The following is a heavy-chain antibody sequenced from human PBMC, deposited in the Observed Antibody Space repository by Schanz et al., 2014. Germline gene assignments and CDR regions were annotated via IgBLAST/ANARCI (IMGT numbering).Heavy chain of an antibody. J-gene: IGHJ3*01. Sequence: EVQLVESGGGLLQPGGSLRLSCAVSGFTVNTNYMSWVRQAPGKGLEWISSIYINSGSTNYADSVKGRFIISRDSSKNTLFLQMNSLRAEDTAVYFCARDEGRDGYNLAFDVWGQGTLVTVSS. CDR2: IYINSGST. D-gene: IGHD5-12*01. V-gene: IGHV3-53*01. CDR1: GFTVNTNY. CDR3: ARDEGRDGYNLAFDV.